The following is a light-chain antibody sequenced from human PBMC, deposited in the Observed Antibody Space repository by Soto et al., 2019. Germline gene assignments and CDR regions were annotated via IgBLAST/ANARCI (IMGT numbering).Light chain of an antibody. CDR3: QQYGSSPFT. CDR2: GAS. V-gene: IGKV3-20*01. Sequence: EIVLTQSPGTLSLSPGERATLSCRASQSVSSSYLAWYQQKPGQAPRLLIYGASSRATGIPDRFSGSGSGTDFTLTLSRLEPEDFALYYCQQYGSSPFTFGPGPKVDIK. J-gene: IGKJ3*01. CDR1: QSVSSSY.